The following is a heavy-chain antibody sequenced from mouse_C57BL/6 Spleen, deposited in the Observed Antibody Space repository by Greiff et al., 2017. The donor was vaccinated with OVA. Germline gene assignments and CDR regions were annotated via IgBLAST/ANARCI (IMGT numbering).Heavy chain of an antibody. CDR2: INPSTGGT. CDR3: ARGVYGSSYDQGYFAY. D-gene: IGHD1-1*01. CDR1: GYSFTGYY. V-gene: IGHV1-42*01. Sequence: VQLQQSGPELVKPGASVKISCKASGYSFTGYYMNWVKQSPEKSLEWIGEINPSTGGTTYNQKFKAKATLTVDKSSSTAYMQLKSLTSEDSAVYYGARGVYGSSYDQGYFAYWGQGTTLTVSS. J-gene: IGHJ2*01.